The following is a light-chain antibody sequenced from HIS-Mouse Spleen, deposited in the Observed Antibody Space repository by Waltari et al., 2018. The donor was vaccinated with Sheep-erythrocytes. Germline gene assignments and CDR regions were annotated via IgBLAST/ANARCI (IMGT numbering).Light chain of an antibody. V-gene: IGLV3-27*01. CDR3: YSAADNVWV. J-gene: IGLJ3*02. CDR1: VLAKKY. CDR2: KDS. Sequence: SYELTQPSSVSVSPGQTARITCSGDVLAKKYARWFQQKPGQAPVLVMYKDSERPSGIPERFSGSSSGTTVTLTISGAQVEDEADYYCYSAADNVWVFGGGTKLTVL.